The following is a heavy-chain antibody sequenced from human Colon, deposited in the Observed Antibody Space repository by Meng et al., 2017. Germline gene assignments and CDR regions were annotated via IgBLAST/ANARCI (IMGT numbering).Heavy chain of an antibody. Sequence: HVDVSASGRGLVKPSGTLSCTCTVSGDSCISDIWRRLVRQPPGKGQGLIGEFFHRGDTNYNPSLKSRVVISVDRSKYQFSLNLSSVTAADTAVYYCGSDQGRQLINHWGQGTLVTVSS. J-gene: IGHJ4*02. V-gene: IGHV4-4*02. CDR2: FFHRGDT. D-gene: IGHD1-1*01. CDR3: GSDQGRQLINH. CDR1: GDSCISDIW.